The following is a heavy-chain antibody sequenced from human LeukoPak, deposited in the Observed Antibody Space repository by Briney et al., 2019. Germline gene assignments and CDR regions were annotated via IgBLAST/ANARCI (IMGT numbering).Heavy chain of an antibody. D-gene: IGHD3-10*01. CDR3: ANGGGDYYGWGKDGYYYYGMDV. Sequence: GRSLRLSCAASGFTFTSYAMHWVRLPPGKWLGWVAVISYDGSNKYYADSVKGRFTISRDNSKNTLYLQMNSLRAEDTAVYYCANGGGDYYGWGKDGYYYYGMDVWGQGTTATVSS. CDR2: ISYDGSNK. V-gene: IGHV3-30*04. CDR1: GFTFTSYA. J-gene: IGHJ6*02.